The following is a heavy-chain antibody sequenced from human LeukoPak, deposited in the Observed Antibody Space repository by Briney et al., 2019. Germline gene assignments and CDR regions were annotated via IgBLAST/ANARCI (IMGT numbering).Heavy chain of an antibody. J-gene: IGHJ4*02. CDR2: ITPYNGDT. CDR1: GFTFIIYG. V-gene: IGHV1-18*01. Sequence: ASVKVSCKASGFTFIIYGITWVRQAPGQGLEWMGWITPYNGDTNYAQNLQDRVTMTTDTSTSTAYMELRSLRSDDTAVYFCARVAGVSYNYFDSWGQGTLVTVSS. D-gene: IGHD1-26*01. CDR3: ARVAGVSYNYFDS.